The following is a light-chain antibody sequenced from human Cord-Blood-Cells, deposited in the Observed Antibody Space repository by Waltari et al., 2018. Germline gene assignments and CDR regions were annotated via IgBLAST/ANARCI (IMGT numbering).Light chain of an antibody. Sequence: QSALTQPASVSGSPGPSITISCTATSSDVGSYNLVSWYQQHPGKAPKLMVYEGSKRPSGVSNRFSGSKSGNTASLTISGLQADDEADYYCCSYAGSSTYVVFGGGTKLTVL. CDR1: SSDVGSYNL. V-gene: IGLV2-23*01. CDR2: EGS. J-gene: IGLJ2*01. CDR3: CSYAGSSTYVV.